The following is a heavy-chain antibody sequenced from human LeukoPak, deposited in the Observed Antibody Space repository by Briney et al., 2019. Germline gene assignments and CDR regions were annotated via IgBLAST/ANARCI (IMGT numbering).Heavy chain of an antibody. D-gene: IGHD3-9*01. CDR1: GFTFSSYA. CDR2: ITGNGRDT. J-gene: IGHJ6*03. CDR3: AKNVREADWYYYYMDV. Sequence: GGSLRLSCAASGFTFSSYAINWVRQAPGKRLEWVSSITGNGRDTYYADSVKGRITISRDNSKNTVFLQINSLRAEDTALYYCAKNVREADWYYYYMDVWGKGTTVTVSS. V-gene: IGHV3-23*01.